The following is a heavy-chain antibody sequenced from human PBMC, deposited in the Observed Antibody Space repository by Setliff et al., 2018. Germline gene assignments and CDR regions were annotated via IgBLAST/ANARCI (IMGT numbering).Heavy chain of an antibody. CDR3: ARGGTNGGMDV. D-gene: IGHD2-8*01. J-gene: IGHJ6*04. CDR2: INAGNGNT. CDR1: GGTFSSYA. Sequence: ASVKVSCKASGGTFSSYAIDWVRQAPGQGLEWMGWINAGNGNTRYSQEFQGRVTITRDTSASTAYMELSSLRSEDMAVYYCARGGTNGGMDVWGKGTTVTV. V-gene: IGHV1-3*03.